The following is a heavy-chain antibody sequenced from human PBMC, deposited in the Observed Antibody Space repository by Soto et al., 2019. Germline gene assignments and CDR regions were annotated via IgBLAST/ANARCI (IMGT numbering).Heavy chain of an antibody. CDR1: GFTFSSYD. CDR3: AKRTVGWYFDL. J-gene: IGHJ2*01. V-gene: IGHV3-23*01. Sequence: EVQLLESGGGLVQPGGSLRLSCAASGFTFSSYDMNWVRQAPGKGLEWVSVISGSGGSTYYADAVKGRFTISRDNSKNTLYLQMNRLRAEDTAVYYCAKRTVGWYFDLWGRGTLVTVSS. D-gene: IGHD4-17*01. CDR2: ISGSGGST.